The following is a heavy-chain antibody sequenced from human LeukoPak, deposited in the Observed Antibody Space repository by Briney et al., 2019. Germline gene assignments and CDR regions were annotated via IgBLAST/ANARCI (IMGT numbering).Heavy chain of an antibody. Sequence: SETLSLTCAVYGGSFSGYYWSWIRQPPGKGLEWIGEINHSGSTNYNPSLKSRVTISVDTSKNQFSLKLGSVTAADTAVYYCAEITIFGVPRAPYWGQGTLVTVSS. CDR3: AEITIFGVPRAPY. CDR1: GGSFSGYY. J-gene: IGHJ4*02. V-gene: IGHV4-34*01. D-gene: IGHD3-3*01. CDR2: INHSGST.